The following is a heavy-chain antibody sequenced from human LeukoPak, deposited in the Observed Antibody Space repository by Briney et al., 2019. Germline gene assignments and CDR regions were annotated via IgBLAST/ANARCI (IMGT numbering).Heavy chain of an antibody. CDR3: ARTLYDFWSGYYNM. J-gene: IGHJ4*02. CDR2: INPSGGST. V-gene: IGHV1-46*01. CDR1: GYTFITYY. Sequence: ASVKVSCKASGYTFITYYMHWVRQAPGQGLEWMGIINPSGGSTSYAQKFQGRVTMTRDTSISTAYMELSRLRSDDTAVYYCARTLYDFWSGYYNMWGQGTLVTVSS. D-gene: IGHD3-3*01.